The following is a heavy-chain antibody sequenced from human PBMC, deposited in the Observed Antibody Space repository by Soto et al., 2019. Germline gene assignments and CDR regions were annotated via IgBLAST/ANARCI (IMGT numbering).Heavy chain of an antibody. J-gene: IGHJ4*02. V-gene: IGHV3-23*01. Sequence: EVQLLESGGGLVQPGGSLRLSCAASGFPFSSYSMSWVRQAPGKGLEWVSDIGGRGDSIHYADSVKGRFTTSRDNSRNTLYVQMDSLRVDDTAIYYCAKGSAISGWLAHDYWGQETLVIVS. CDR2: IGGRGDSI. CDR3: AKGSAISGWLAHDY. D-gene: IGHD3-10*01. CDR1: GFPFSSYS.